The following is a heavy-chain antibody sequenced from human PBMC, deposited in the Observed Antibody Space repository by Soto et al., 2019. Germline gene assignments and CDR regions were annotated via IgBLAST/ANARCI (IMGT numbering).Heavy chain of an antibody. CDR3: ARDRFDIVVVPAAMGWFDP. V-gene: IGHV1-3*01. J-gene: IGHJ5*02. Sequence: QVQLVQSGAEVKKPGASVKVSCKASGYTFTSYAMHWVRQAPGQRLEWMGWINAGNGNTKYSQKFQGRVTITRDTSASTDYMELSSLRSEDTAVYYCARDRFDIVVVPAAMGWFDPWGQGTLVTVSS. CDR2: INAGNGNT. CDR1: GYTFTSYA. D-gene: IGHD2-2*01.